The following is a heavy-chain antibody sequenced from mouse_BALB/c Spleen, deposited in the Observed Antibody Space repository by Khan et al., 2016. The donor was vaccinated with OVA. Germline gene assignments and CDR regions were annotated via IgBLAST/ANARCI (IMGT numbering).Heavy chain of an antibody. V-gene: IGHV5-6*01. D-gene: IGHD4-1*01. CDR1: GFSFSSYC. CDR3: GSRLTESFAY. CDR2: IGRGGDFT. J-gene: IGHJ3*01. Sequence: EVELVESGGDLVKPGGSLKLSCAASGFSFSSYCMSWVLQTPDKSLEWVASIGRGGDFTYYHHIFKGQSTITGDNSKNTLYLEMSSLKSEDAAMYYCGSRLTESFAYWGQGTLVTVSA.